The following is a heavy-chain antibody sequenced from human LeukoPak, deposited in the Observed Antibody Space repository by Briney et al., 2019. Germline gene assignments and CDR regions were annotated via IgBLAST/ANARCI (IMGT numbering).Heavy chain of an antibody. Sequence: SETLSLTCAVYGGSFSGYYWSWIRQPPGKGLEWIGEINHSGSTNYNPSLKSRVTISVDTSKNQFSLKLSSVTAADTAVYYCTFNLGSGSYAFDIWGQGTMVTVSS. CDR1: GGSFSGYY. V-gene: IGHV4-34*01. CDR2: INHSGST. CDR3: TFNLGSGSYAFDI. J-gene: IGHJ3*02. D-gene: IGHD3-10*01.